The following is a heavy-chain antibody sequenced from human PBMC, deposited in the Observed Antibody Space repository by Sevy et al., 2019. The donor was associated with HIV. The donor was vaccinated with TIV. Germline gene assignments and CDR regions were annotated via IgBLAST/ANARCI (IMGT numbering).Heavy chain of an antibody. CDR3: TVMRGSSSSNYYYYGMDV. V-gene: IGHV3-73*01. J-gene: IGHJ6*02. CDR1: GFTFSGSA. CDR2: IRSKANSYAT. Sequence: GGSLRLSCAASGFTFSGSAMHWVRQASRKGLEWVGRIRSKANSYATAYAASVKGRFTISRDDSKNTAYLQMNSLKTEDTAVYYCTVMRGSSSSNYYYYGMDVWGQGTTVTVSS. D-gene: IGHD6-13*01.